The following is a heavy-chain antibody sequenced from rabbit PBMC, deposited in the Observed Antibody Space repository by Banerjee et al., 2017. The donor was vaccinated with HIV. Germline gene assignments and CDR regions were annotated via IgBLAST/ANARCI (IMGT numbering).Heavy chain of an antibody. D-gene: IGHD4-1*01. Sequence: QEELEESGGGLVKPEGSLTLTCKASGFSFSDRDVMCWVRQAPGKGLEWIACINTATGKPVYATWAKGRFTISTTSSTTVTLQMTSLTAADTATYFCARDLAGAIGWNFGWWGPGTLV. CDR3: ARDLAGAIGWNFGW. CDR2: INTATGKP. J-gene: IGHJ4*01. V-gene: IGHV1S45*01. CDR1: GFSFSDRDV.